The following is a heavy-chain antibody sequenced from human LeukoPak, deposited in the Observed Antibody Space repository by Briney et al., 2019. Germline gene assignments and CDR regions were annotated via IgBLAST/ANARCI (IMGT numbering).Heavy chain of an antibody. D-gene: IGHD1-14*01. Sequence: GSLRLSCAASGFTFSSYAMSWVRQPPGKGLEWIGEINHSGSTNYNPSLKSRVTISVDTSKNQFSLKLSSVTAADTAVYYCAGAGGNRSDYWGQGTLVTVSS. V-gene: IGHV4-34*08. CDR2: INHSGST. J-gene: IGHJ4*02. CDR1: GFTFSSYA. CDR3: AGAGGNRSDY.